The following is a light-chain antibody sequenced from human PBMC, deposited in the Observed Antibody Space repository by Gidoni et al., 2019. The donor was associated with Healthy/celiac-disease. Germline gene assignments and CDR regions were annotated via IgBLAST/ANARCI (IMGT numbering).Light chain of an antibody. CDR1: SLRSYY. CDR2: GKN. CDR3: NARDSSGNHLKVV. Sequence: SSALTQHPAVSVALGQTVRITCQGDSLRSYYASWYQQKPGQAPVLVIYGKNNRPSGIPDRFSGSSSGNTASLTITGAQAEDEADYYCNARDSSGNHLKVVFGGGTKLTVL. V-gene: IGLV3-19*01. J-gene: IGLJ2*01.